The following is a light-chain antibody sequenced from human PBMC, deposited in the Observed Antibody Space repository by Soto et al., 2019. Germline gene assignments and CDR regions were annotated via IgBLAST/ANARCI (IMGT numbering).Light chain of an antibody. CDR2: GAS. CDR3: LYYGWSPAYT. Sequence: EMVLTQSPGTLSLSPGERATLSCRASQRISSSYLAWYQHKPGQAPRLLLYGASSRATGIPDRFSGSGSGTAFTLTLSSLEHEDPVVLCCLYYGWSPAYTFGQGEKLEIK. J-gene: IGKJ2*01. V-gene: IGKV3-20*01. CDR1: QRISSSY.